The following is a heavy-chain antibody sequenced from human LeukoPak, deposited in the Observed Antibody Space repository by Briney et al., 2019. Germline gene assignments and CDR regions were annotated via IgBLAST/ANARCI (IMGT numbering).Heavy chain of an antibody. CDR1: GFTFSSYG. CDR2: IRYDGSNK. V-gene: IGHV3-30*02. D-gene: IGHD2-15*01. CDR3: AKDGGVAAIGIYYFDY. J-gene: IGHJ4*02. Sequence: GGSLRLSCAASGFTFSSYGMHWVRQAPGKGLEGVAFIRYDGSNKYYADSVKGRFTISRDNSKNTLYLQMNSLRAEDTAVYYCAKDGGVAAIGIYYFDYWGRGTLVTVSS.